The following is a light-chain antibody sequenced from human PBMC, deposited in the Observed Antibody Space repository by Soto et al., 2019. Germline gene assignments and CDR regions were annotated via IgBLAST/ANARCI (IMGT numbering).Light chain of an antibody. CDR2: SND. J-gene: IGLJ2*01. Sequence: QSVLTQPPSASGTPGQRVTFSCSGSTSNIGSNAVNWYQQLPGTAPKLLIYSNDRRPSGVPDRFSGSKSGTSASLASSGLQSEDEADYYCTAWDDSLNGRLFGGGTKVTVL. V-gene: IGLV1-44*01. CDR1: TSNIGSNA. CDR3: TAWDDSLNGRL.